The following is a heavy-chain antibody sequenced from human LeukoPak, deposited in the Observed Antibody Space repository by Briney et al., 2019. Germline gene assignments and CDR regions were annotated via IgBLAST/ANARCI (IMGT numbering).Heavy chain of an antibody. J-gene: IGHJ3*02. V-gene: IGHV1-18*01. CDR3: ATSMVRGLFAFDI. CDR1: GGTFSSYG. Sequence: ASVKVSCKASGGTFSSYGISWVRQAPGQGLEWMGWISAYNGNTNYAQKLQGRVTMTTDTSTSTAYMELRSLRSDDTAVYYCATSMVRGLFAFDIWGQGAMVTVSS. CDR2: ISAYNGNT. D-gene: IGHD3-10*01.